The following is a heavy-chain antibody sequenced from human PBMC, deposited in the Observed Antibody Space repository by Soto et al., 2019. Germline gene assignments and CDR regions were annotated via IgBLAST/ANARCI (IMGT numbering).Heavy chain of an antibody. CDR3: ARRVGQWLVLYFDY. V-gene: IGHV4-39*01. D-gene: IGHD6-19*01. Sequence: SETLSLTCTVSGGSISSSSYYWGWIRQPPGKGLEWVGSIYYSGSTYYNPSLKSRVTISVDTSKNQFSLKLSSVTAADTAVYYCARRVGQWLVLYFDYWGQGTLVTVSS. CDR1: GGSISSSSYY. J-gene: IGHJ4*02. CDR2: IYYSGST.